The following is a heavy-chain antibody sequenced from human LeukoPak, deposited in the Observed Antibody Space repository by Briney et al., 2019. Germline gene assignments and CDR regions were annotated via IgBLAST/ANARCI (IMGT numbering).Heavy chain of an antibody. CDR1: GFNFGDFL. CDR2: LTGDATQT. D-gene: IGHD3-10*01. CDR3: VKEAGFFHSSGSFHIQLGR. Sequence: GGSLRLSCAASGFNFGDFLMTWVRQAPGKGLEWVASLTGDATQTFFADSVKGRFTISRDNSRNILYLDLASLRAEDAALYYCVKEAGFFHSSGSFHIQLGRWGQGTLVTVSS. J-gene: IGHJ4*02. V-gene: IGHV3-23*01.